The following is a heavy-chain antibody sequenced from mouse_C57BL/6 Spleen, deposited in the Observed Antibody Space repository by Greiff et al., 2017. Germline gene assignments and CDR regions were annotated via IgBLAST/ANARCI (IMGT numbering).Heavy chain of an antibody. CDR3: TTNYGSSYCFAY. J-gene: IGHJ3*01. Sequence: EVQLQQSGAELVRPGASVKLSCTASGFNIKDYYMHWVKQRPEQGLEWIGRIDPEDGDTEYAPKFQGKATMTADTSSNTAYLQLSSLTSEDTAVYYCTTNYGSSYCFAYWGQGTLVTVSA. CDR1: GFNIKDYY. CDR2: IDPEDGDT. D-gene: IGHD1-1*01. V-gene: IGHV14-1*01.